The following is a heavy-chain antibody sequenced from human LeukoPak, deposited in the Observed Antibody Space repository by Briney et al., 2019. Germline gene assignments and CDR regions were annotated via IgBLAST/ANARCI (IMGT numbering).Heavy chain of an antibody. V-gene: IGHV4-4*09. CDR2: IYATGST. J-gene: IGHJ5*02. CDR1: GGSISSYY. CDR3: ARHGSVRSPLGP. Sequence: SETLSLTCTVSGGSISSYYWSWIRQPPGKGLERIGYIYATGSTNYNPSLKSRVTISVDTSKNQFSLNLRSVTAADTAVYYCARHGSVRSPLGPWGQGTLVTVSS. D-gene: IGHD3-10*01.